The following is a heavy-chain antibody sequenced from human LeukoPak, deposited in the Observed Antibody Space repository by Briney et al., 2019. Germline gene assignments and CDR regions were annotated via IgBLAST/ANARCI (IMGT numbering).Heavy chain of an antibody. V-gene: IGHV1-2*02. CDR1: GYTFTDYH. CDR2: INPNSGGT. Sequence: ASVKVSCKASGYTFTDYHMHWVRQAPGQGLEWMGWINPNSGGTNYAQKFQGRVTMTRDTSISTAYMELSRLRSDDTAVYYCARGTGYSSPFDYWGQGTLVTVSS. CDR3: ARGTGYSSPFDY. J-gene: IGHJ4*02. D-gene: IGHD6-13*01.